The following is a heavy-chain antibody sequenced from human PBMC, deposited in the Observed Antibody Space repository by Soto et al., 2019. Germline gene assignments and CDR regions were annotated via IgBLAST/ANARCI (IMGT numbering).Heavy chain of an antibody. V-gene: IGHV3-23*01. CDR1: GFTFSSYA. CDR2: ISGSGGST. D-gene: IGHD3-3*01. CDR3: AKANYDFWSAPTGYGMDV. J-gene: IGHJ6*02. Sequence: GGSLRLSCAASGFTFSSYAMSWVRQAPGKGLEWVSAISGSGGSTYYADSVKGRFTISRDNSKNTLYPQMNSLRAEDTAVYYCAKANYDFWSAPTGYGMDVWGQGTTVTVSS.